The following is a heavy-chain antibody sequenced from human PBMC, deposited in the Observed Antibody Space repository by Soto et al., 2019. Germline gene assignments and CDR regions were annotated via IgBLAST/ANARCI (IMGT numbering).Heavy chain of an antibody. CDR3: ARVSATGTRWIDP. CDR2: ISYTGRT. J-gene: IGHJ5*02. V-gene: IGHV4-31*01. Sequence: QVQLQESGPGLVKPSQTLSLTCSVSGGSINSGAYYWGWIRQHPGKGLEWIGYISYTGRTYSNPSLQSIVTRALDMSESQLSLKLTAVTAADTAVYCCARVSATGTRWIDPWGQGTLVTVSP. CDR1: GGSINSGAYY. D-gene: IGHD6-13*01.